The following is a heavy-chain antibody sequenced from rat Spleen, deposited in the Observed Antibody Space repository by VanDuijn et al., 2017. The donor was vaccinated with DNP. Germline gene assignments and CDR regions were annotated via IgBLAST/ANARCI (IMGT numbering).Heavy chain of an antibody. J-gene: IGHJ2*01. CDR2: MWSGGST. CDR3: ARDRGNYYFDY. V-gene: IGHV2-30*01. D-gene: IGHD4-3*01. CDR1: GFSLTSYN. Sequence: QVQLKESGPGLVQPSQTLSLTCTVSGFSLTSYNVHWVRQPPGKGLEWIGAMWSGGSTDSNSALKSRLSISRDTSKGQVFLQMNSLQTEDIGTYYCARDRGNYYFDYWGPGVMVTVSS.